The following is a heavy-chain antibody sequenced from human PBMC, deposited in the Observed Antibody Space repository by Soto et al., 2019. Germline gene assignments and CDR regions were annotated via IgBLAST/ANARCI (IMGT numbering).Heavy chain of an antibody. D-gene: IGHD2-8*01. Sequence: QVQLVQSGAEVRKPGASVKVSCKASGYTFTAFHMHWVRQVPGQGLGWMGWTHPNRGHTKYARKFQGWVNMTWDTSITTAYMDLSRQKTGGRAVYYSPRECANFSYGMDVSGQGTTV. CDR1: GYTFTAFH. CDR3: PRECANFSYGMDV. V-gene: IGHV1-2*04. J-gene: IGHJ6*02. CDR2: THPNRGHT.